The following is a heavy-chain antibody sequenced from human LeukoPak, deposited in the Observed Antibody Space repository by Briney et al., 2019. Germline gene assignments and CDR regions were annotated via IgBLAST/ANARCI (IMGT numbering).Heavy chain of an antibody. V-gene: IGHV1-2*02. D-gene: IGHD7-27*01. J-gene: IGHJ3*02. CDR1: TSTFTGYY. Sequence: ASVKVSCKVSTSTFTGYYIHCVRQALGQGLDWMGWINPNSGATNYEQKFQGRVTITRDTSISTVYMELSRLTSDDTAVYYCARGSNWGSGDAFDMWGQGTMVTVSS. CDR3: ARGSNWGSGDAFDM. CDR2: INPNSGAT.